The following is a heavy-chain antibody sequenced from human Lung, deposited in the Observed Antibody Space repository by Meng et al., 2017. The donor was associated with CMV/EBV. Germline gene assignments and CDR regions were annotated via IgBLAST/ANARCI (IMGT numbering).Heavy chain of an antibody. D-gene: IGHD1-1*01. Sequence: SETLSLXCTVSGGSISSNAYYWGWIRQPPGKGLEWIASIYFLGRSYYNPSLKRRVTISVDTSKNQFSLKLNSVTAADTAVDYCATDPRLNGMDGWGQGTLVTVSS. CDR1: GGSISSNAYY. CDR2: IYFLGRS. J-gene: IGHJ6*02. CDR3: ATDPRLNGMDG. V-gene: IGHV4-39*07.